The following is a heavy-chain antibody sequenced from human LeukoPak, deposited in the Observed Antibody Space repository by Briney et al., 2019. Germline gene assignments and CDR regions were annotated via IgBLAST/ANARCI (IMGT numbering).Heavy chain of an antibody. CDR3: ARVGKYYYDSSGYYTISYYYYYYMDV. CDR2: IYTSGST. CDR1: GGSISSYY. J-gene: IGHJ6*03. V-gene: IGHV4-4*07. D-gene: IGHD3-22*01. Sequence: SETLSLTCTVSGGSISSYYWSWIRQPAGKGLEWIGRIYTSGSTNYNPSLKSRVTMSVDTSKNQFSLKLSSVTAADTAVYYCARVGKYYYDSSGYYTISYYYYYYMDVWGKGTTVTVSS.